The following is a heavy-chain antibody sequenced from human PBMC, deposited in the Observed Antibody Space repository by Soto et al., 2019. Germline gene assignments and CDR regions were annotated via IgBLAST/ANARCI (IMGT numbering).Heavy chain of an antibody. CDR1: GFPFSSYA. D-gene: IGHD6-13*01. Sequence: PGGSLSLSCTASGFPFSSYAMSWVRQAPGKGLEWVSAISGGTSSTYYADSVKGRFTISRDNSKNTLYLQMNSLRAEDTAVYYCAKERWAAAGTPTLDYWGQGTLVTVSS. V-gene: IGHV3-23*01. CDR2: ISGGTSST. CDR3: AKERWAAAGTPTLDY. J-gene: IGHJ4*02.